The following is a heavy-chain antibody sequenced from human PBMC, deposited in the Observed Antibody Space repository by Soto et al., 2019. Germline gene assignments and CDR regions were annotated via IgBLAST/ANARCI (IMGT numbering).Heavy chain of an antibody. CDR1: GDSVSSNSAA. CDR3: ARDRDGYGDYGNWFDP. V-gene: IGHV6-1*01. J-gene: IGHJ5*02. Sequence: SQTLSLTCDISGDSVSSNSAAWNWIRQSPSRGLEWLGRTYYRSKWYNDYGESVKSRITINPDTSKNRFSLQLNSVTPEDTAVYYCARDRDGYGDYGNWFDPWGQGTLVTVSS. D-gene: IGHD4-17*01. CDR2: TYYRSKWYN.